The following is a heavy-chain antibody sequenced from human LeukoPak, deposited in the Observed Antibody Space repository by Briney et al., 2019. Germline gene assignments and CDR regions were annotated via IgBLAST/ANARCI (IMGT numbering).Heavy chain of an antibody. V-gene: IGHV4-39*01. D-gene: IGHD4-17*01. Sequence: PSETLSLTCTVSGGSISSSSYCWGWIRQPPGKGLKWIGSFYCSGSTYYNPSLKSRVTISVDTSKNQFSVRLSSVTAADTAVYYCARLRSPVTILYYFDYWGQGTLVTVSS. CDR3: ARLRSPVTILYYFDY. J-gene: IGHJ4*02. CDR1: GGSISSSSYC. CDR2: FYCSGST.